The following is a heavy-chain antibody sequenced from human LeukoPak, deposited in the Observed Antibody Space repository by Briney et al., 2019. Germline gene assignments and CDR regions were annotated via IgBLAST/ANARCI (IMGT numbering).Heavy chain of an antibody. V-gene: IGHV4-31*03. CDR1: GGSISNGGYY. Sequence: SETLSLTCTVSGGSISNGGYYWSWIRQHPEKGLEWIGYIYDSGTTYYNPALQSRVTISVDTPDNQFSLKLRSLTAADTAVYYCARGGDRRGFDYWGQGTLVTVSS. CDR3: ARGGDRRGFDY. J-gene: IGHJ4*02. CDR2: IYDSGTT. D-gene: IGHD1-14*01.